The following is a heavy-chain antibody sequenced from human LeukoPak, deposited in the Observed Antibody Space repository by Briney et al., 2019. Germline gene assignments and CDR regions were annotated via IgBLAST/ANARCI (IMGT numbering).Heavy chain of an antibody. Sequence: QSGGSLRLSCAASGFTFSGSAMHWVRQASGKGLEWVGRIRSKANSYATAYAASVKGRFTISRDDSKNTAYLQMNSLKTEDTAVYYCTRGSYGSGSYGYWGQGTLVTVSS. CDR1: GFTFSGSA. CDR2: IRSKANSYAT. CDR3: TRGSYGSGSYGY. V-gene: IGHV3-73*01. J-gene: IGHJ4*02. D-gene: IGHD3-10*01.